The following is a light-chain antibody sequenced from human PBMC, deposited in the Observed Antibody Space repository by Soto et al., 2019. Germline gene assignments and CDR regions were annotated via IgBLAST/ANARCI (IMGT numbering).Light chain of an antibody. V-gene: IGKV3-20*01. J-gene: IGKJ1*01. CDR1: QSVGMY. Sequence: EIVLTQSPATLSLSPGERATLSCRASQSVGMYLAWYQQKPGQAPRLLIYDASNRAAGIPVRFSGSGSGTDFTLTISRLEPEDFAVYYCQQYGSSSWTFGQGTKV. CDR2: DAS. CDR3: QQYGSSSWT.